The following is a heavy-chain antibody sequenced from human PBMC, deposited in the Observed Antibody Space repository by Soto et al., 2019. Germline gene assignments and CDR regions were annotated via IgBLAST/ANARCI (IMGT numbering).Heavy chain of an antibody. D-gene: IGHD3-10*01. V-gene: IGHV3-66*01. Sequence: EVQLVESGGALFRRGGSLRLSFAAPGFTAGPYNLNWVRQAPGEGLEWVSVVYSGGTTYYADSVRGRFTISRDNSKSTLFLQMNSLRAEDTAVYYCARGRSASSDFDSWGQGTLVTVSS. CDR1: GFTAGPYN. J-gene: IGHJ4*02. CDR3: ARGRSASSDFDS. CDR2: VYSGGTT.